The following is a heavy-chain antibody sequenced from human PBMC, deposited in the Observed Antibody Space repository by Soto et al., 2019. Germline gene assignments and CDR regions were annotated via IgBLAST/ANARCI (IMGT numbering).Heavy chain of an antibody. Sequence: SETLSLTCAVSGGSISNYYWSWIRQPPGKGLEWIGYSYYSGSTSYNPSPKSRVTISVNTSKNQFSLKVNSLTAADTAVYYCARASRSYDFDYWGQGTLVTVSS. D-gene: IGHD3-16*01. J-gene: IGHJ4*02. CDR3: ARASRSYDFDY. CDR2: SYYSGST. V-gene: IGHV4-59*01. CDR1: GGSISNYY.